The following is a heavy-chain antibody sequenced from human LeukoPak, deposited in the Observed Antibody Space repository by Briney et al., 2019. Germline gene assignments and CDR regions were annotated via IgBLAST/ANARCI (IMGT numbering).Heavy chain of an antibody. D-gene: IGHD6-13*01. CDR2: INTNTGNP. CDR3: AREVGAAASRFIPIDI. CDR1: GYTFTSYA. V-gene: IGHV7-4-1*02. Sequence: GASVKVSCKASGYTFTSYAMNWVRQAPGQGLEWMGWINTNTGNPTYAQGFTGRFVFSLDTSVSTAYLQISSLKAEDTAVYYCAREVGAAASRFIPIDIWGQGTMVTVSS. J-gene: IGHJ3*02.